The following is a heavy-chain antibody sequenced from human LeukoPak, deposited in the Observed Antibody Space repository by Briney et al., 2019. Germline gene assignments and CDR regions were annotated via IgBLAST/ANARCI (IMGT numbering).Heavy chain of an antibody. CDR3: ARSITIFRVVYYYYGMGV. CDR2: IIPIFGTA. CDR1: GGTFSSYA. D-gene: IGHD3-3*01. Sequence: ASVKVSCKASGGTFSSYAISWVRQAPGQGLEWMGGIIPIFGTANYAQKFQGRVTITADESTSTAYMELSSLRSEDTAVYYCARSITIFRVVYYYYGMGVWGQGTTVTVSS. J-gene: IGHJ6*02. V-gene: IGHV1-69*13.